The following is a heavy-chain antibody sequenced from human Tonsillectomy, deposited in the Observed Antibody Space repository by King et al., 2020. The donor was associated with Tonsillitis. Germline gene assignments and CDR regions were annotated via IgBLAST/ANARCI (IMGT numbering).Heavy chain of an antibody. CDR2: IKQDGSEK. Sequence: DVQLVESGGGLVQPGGSLRLPCAASGFTFSRYWMSWVRQAPGKGLEWVANIKQDGSEKNYVDSVKGRFTISRDNAKNSLYLQMNSLRAEDTAVYYCARIRSHDYVWGSYRYITMDVWGQGTTVTVSS. J-gene: IGHJ6*02. V-gene: IGHV3-7*01. D-gene: IGHD3-16*02. CDR3: ARIRSHDYVWGSYRYITMDV. CDR1: GFTFSRYW.